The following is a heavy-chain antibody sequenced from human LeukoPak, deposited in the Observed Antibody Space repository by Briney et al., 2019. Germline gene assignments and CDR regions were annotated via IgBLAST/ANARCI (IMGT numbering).Heavy chain of an antibody. D-gene: IGHD3-10*01. CDR3: ARTGNWWFDP. V-gene: IGHV1-2*02. CDR1: GYIFTAYY. Sequence: GASVKVSCKASGYIFTAYYMHWVRQAPGQGLEWMGWMNVYSGDATYAQKFQGRVTMTRDTSISTAYMELSTLTSDDTAVYYRARTGNWWFDPWGQGTLVTVS. CDR2: MNVYSGDA. J-gene: IGHJ5*02.